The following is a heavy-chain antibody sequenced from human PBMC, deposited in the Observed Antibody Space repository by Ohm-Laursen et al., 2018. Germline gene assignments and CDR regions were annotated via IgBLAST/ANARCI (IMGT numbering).Heavy chain of an antibody. D-gene: IGHD1-1*01. CDR2: IYYTGST. CDR3: ARKTDWNHYYFDY. Sequence: LRLSCSASGFTFSSYSMNWVRQAPGKGLEWIGSIYYTGSTYFNPSLQSRVTISVDTSKNQFSLNLSSVTAADTAMYYCARKTDWNHYYFDYWGQGTLVTVSS. CDR1: GFTFSSYSMN. J-gene: IGHJ4*02. V-gene: IGHV4-39*01.